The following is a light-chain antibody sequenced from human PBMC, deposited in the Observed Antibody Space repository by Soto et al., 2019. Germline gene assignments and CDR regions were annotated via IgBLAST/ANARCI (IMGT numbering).Light chain of an antibody. CDR2: DVT. CDR3: CSYTDSYSYV. V-gene: IGLV2-11*01. CDR1: SSDVGGYRY. J-gene: IGLJ1*01. Sequence: QSALTQPHSVSGSPGQSVTIPCTGTSSDVGGYRYVSWYQQHPGKAPRLIIYDVTEQPSGVPDRFSGSKSGNTASLTISGLQAEDEADYYCCSYTDSYSYVFGIGTKLTVL.